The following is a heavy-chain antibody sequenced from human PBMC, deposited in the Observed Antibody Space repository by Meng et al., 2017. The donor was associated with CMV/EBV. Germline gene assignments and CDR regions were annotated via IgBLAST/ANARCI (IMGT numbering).Heavy chain of an antibody. D-gene: IGHD4-11*01. Sequence: ASVPVSCQPSGYTFTSYGISWVRQAPGQALEWMGWISAYNGNTNYAQKLQGRVTMTKDTSTSTAYMELRSLRSDDTAVYYCARGDTVTTGGGIEAHRGGLFDYWGQGTLVTVSS. CDR3: ARGDTVTTGGGIEAHRGGLFDY. CDR1: GYTFTSYG. CDR2: ISAYNGNT. J-gene: IGHJ4*02. V-gene: IGHV1-18*01.